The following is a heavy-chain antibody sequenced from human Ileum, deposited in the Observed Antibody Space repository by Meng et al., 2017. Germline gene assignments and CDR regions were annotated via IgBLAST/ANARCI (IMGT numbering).Heavy chain of an antibody. CDR1: GGSISSGDYY. Sequence: VQLQETGPGLVKRSQTQARTGPVSGGSISSGDYYWSWIRQPPGKGLEWIGYIYYSGSTYYNPSLKSRLTISVDTSKNQFSLKLSSVTAADTAVYYCARDRDSSGYYPYWGQGTLVTVSS. CDR2: IYYSGST. D-gene: IGHD3-22*01. J-gene: IGHJ4*02. CDR3: ARDRDSSGYYPY. V-gene: IGHV4-30-4*01.